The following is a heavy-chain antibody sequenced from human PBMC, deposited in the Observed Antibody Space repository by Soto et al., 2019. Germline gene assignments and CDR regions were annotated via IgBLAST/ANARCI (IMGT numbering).Heavy chain of an antibody. CDR3: ARGYCSGGSCSPGGMDV. Sequence: EVQLVESGGGLVQPGGSLRLSCAASGFTFSTYWMHWVRQAPGKGLVWVSRINGDGSSTSYADSVKGRVTISRDNAKNTLYLQMNSLRAEDTAVYYCARGYCSGGSCSPGGMDVWGQGTTVTVSS. CDR1: GFTFSTYW. J-gene: IGHJ6*02. D-gene: IGHD2-15*01. V-gene: IGHV3-74*01. CDR2: INGDGSST.